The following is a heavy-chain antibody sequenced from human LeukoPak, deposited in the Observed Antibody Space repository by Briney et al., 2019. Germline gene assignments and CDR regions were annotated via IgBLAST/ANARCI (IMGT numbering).Heavy chain of an antibody. CDR3: ARAWAAADIDY. CDR2: INHSGST. D-gene: IGHD6-13*01. V-gene: IGHV4-34*01. Sequence: SETLSLTCAVYGGSFSGYYWSWIRQPPGKGLEWIGEINHSGSTNYSPSLKSRVTISVDTSKNQFSLKLSSVTAADTAVYYCARAWAAADIDYWGQGTLVTVSS. J-gene: IGHJ4*02. CDR1: GGSFSGYY.